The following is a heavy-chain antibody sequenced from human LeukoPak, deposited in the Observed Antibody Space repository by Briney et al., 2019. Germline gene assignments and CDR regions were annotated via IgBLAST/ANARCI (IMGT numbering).Heavy chain of an antibody. Sequence: SQTLSLTCAISGDSVSINSAAWIWIRQSPSRGLEWLGSTYYRSKWYTEYAVSVKSRITINPDTSKNQFSLQLSSVNPEDTAVYYCARLGSGSNYWGQGTLVTVSS. CDR1: GDSVSINSAA. V-gene: IGHV6-1*01. D-gene: IGHD3-10*01. CDR3: ARLGSGSNY. J-gene: IGHJ4*02. CDR2: TYYRSKWYT.